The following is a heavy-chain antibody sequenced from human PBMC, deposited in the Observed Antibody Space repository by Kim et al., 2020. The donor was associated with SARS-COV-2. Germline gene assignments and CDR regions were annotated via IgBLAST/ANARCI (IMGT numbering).Heavy chain of an antibody. CDR3: ARDGYYYGSGSANAFDI. J-gene: IGHJ3*02. D-gene: IGHD3-10*01. V-gene: IGHV4-59*01. Sequence: LKSRVTISVDTSKNQFSLKLSSVTAADTAVYYCARDGYYYGSGSANAFDIWGQGTMVTVSS.